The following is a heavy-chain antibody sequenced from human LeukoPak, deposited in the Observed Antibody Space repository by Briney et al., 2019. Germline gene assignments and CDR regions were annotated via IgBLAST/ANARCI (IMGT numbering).Heavy chain of an antibody. CDR1: GFTFSSYS. CDR3: ARTMVRGVKFALHDAFDI. CDR2: ISSSSSYI. Sequence: GGSLRLSCAASGFTFSSYSMNWVRQAPGKGLEWVSSISSSSSYIYYADSVKGRFTISRDNSKNTLFLQINSLRAEDTAVYYCARTMVRGVKFALHDAFDIWGQGTMVTVSS. D-gene: IGHD3-10*01. J-gene: IGHJ3*02. V-gene: IGHV3-21*04.